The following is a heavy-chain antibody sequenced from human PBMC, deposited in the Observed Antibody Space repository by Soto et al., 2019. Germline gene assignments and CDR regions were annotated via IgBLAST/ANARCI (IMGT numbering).Heavy chain of an antibody. J-gene: IGHJ4*02. CDR1: GFSLSTSGVG. CDR2: IYWDDDK. V-gene: IGHV2-5*02. Sequence: QITLKESGPTLVKPTQTLTLTCTFSGFSLSTSGVGVGWIRQPPGKALEWLALIYWDDDKRYSPSLKSRLTTXKXXAKTQVVLTMTNMDPVDTATYYCAHVYGGYDNFDYWGQGTLVTVSS. CDR3: AHVYGGYDNFDY. D-gene: IGHD5-12*01.